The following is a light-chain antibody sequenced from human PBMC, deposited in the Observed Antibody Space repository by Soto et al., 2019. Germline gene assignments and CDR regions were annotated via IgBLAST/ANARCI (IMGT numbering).Light chain of an antibody. Sequence: QSALTQPASVSGSPGQSITISCTGTSSDVGGYNYVSWYQQYPGKAPKLMIYDVDTRPSGVSNRFSGSKSGNTASLTISGLQADDEADYYCSSHTNGNTLVFGSGTKVTVL. V-gene: IGLV2-14*01. CDR1: SSDVGGYNY. J-gene: IGLJ1*01. CDR2: DVD. CDR3: SSHTNGNTLV.